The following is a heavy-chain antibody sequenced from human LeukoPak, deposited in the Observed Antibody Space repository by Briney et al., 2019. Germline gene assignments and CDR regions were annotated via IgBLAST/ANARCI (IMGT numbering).Heavy chain of an antibody. CDR3: AKWGDYGVLTGYYVSDY. J-gene: IGHJ4*02. CDR2: ITGSGGNT. V-gene: IGHV3-23*01. D-gene: IGHD3-9*01. Sequence: GGSLRLSCAASGFTFSNYAMSWVRQAPGKGLEWVSAITGSGGNTYYADSVKGRFTISRDNSKNTVFPQMNSLRAEDTAVYYCAKWGDYGVLTGYYVSDYWGQGTLVTVSS. CDR1: GFTFSNYA.